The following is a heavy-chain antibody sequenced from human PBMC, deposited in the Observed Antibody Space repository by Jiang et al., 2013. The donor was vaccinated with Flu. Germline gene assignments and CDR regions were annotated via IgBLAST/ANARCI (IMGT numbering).Heavy chain of an antibody. Sequence: VANIKQDGSETYYVDSVKGRFTISRDSAKNSLYLQMNSLRAEDTAVYYCARSGKDYGDQEQVHYYYGMDVWGQGTTVTVSS. V-gene: IGHV3-7*03. CDR3: ARSGKDYGDQEQVHYYYGMDV. CDR2: IKQDGSET. D-gene: IGHD4-17*01. J-gene: IGHJ6*02.